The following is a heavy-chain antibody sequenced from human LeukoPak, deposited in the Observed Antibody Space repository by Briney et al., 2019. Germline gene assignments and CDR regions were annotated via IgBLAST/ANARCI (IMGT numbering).Heavy chain of an antibody. CDR3: ARGAVAAAGYYYYGMDV. J-gene: IGHJ6*02. D-gene: IGHD6-13*01. Sequence: SETLSLTCTVSGGSISSYYWSWIRQPPGKGLEWIGYIYYSGSTNYNPSLKSRVTISVDTSKNQFSLKLSSVTAADTAVYYCARGAVAAAGYYYYGMDVWGQGTTVTVSS. V-gene: IGHV4-59*01. CDR2: IYYSGST. CDR1: GGSISSYY.